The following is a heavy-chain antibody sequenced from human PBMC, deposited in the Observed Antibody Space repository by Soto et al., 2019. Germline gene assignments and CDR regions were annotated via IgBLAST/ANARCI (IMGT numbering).Heavy chain of an antibody. CDR1: GGSFSGYY. CDR3: ARVGTVVTPYYFDY. D-gene: IGHD2-15*01. Sequence: QVQLQQWGAGLLKPSETLSLTCAVYGGSFSGYYWSWIRQPPGKGLEWIGEINHSGSTNYNPSLKGRVTISVDTSKNQFSLKLSSVTAADTAVYYCARVGTVVTPYYFDYWGQGTLVTVSS. V-gene: IGHV4-34*01. J-gene: IGHJ4*02. CDR2: INHSGST.